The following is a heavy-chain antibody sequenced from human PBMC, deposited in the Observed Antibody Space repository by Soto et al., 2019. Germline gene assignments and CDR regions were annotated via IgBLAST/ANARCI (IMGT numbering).Heavy chain of an antibody. CDR3: ARDNYDFWSGYRQNYGMDV. CDR1: GYTFTGYY. V-gene: IGHV1-2*02. D-gene: IGHD3-3*01. J-gene: IGHJ6*02. CDR2: INPNSGGT. Sequence: ASVKVSCKASGYTFTGYYMHWVRQAPGQGLEWMGWINPNSGGTNYAQKFQGRVTMTRDTSISTAYMELSRLRSDDAAVYYCARDNYDFWSGYRQNYGMDVWGQGTTVTVSS.